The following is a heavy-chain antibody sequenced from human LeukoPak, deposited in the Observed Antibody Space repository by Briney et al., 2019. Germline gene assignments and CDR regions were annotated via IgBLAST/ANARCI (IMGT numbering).Heavy chain of an antibody. CDR3: ARGLRGTTAGY. J-gene: IGHJ4*02. V-gene: IGHV3-21*01. CDR2: ISSSSSYI. Sequence: GGSLRLSCAASGFTFSSYSMNWVRQAPGKGLEWVSSISSSSSYIYYADSVKGRFTISRDNAKNSLYLQMNSLRAEDTAVYCCARGLRGTTAGYWGQGTLVTVSS. D-gene: IGHD1-7*01. CDR1: GFTFSSYS.